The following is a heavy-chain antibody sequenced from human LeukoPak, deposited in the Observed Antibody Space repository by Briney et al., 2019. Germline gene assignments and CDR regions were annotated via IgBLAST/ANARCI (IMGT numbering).Heavy chain of an antibody. CDR3: ARGEFSWFDP. J-gene: IGHJ5*02. CDR2: IYYSGST. D-gene: IGHD3-10*01. Sequence: KSSETLSLTCTVSGGSISSYYWSWIRQPPGKGLEWIGYIYYSGSTNYNPSLKSRVTISVDTSKNQFSLKLSSVTAADTAVYYCARGEFSWFDPWGQGTLVTVSS. V-gene: IGHV4-59*01. CDR1: GGSISSYY.